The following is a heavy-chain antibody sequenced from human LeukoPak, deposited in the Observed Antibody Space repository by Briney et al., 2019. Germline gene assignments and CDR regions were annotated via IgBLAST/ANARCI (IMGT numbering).Heavy chain of an antibody. V-gene: IGHV1-69*04. D-gene: IGHD2-2*01. CDR3: ARAGEDIVVVPEWFDP. CDR1: GGTFSSYA. J-gene: IGHJ5*02. CDR2: IIPIFGIA. Sequence: SVKVSCKASGGTFSSYAISWVRQAPGQGLEWMGRIIPIFGIANYAQTFQGRVTITADKSTSTAYMELSSLRSEDTAVYYCARAGEDIVVVPEWFDPWGQGTLVTVSS.